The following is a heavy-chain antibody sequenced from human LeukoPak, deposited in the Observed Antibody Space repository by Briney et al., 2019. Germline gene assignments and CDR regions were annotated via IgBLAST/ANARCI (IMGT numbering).Heavy chain of an antibody. J-gene: IGHJ4*02. Sequence: GGSLRLSCTASGFSFNNYAVTWVRQAPGKRLEWVSIIIASSGATFYADSVKGRFTISRDNSKNTLYLQMNSLSVEDTAVYYCAKGGYDYVEVAYFDFWGQGALVTVSS. CDR2: IIASSGAT. V-gene: IGHV3-23*01. CDR3: AKGGYDYVEVAYFDF. D-gene: IGHD5-12*01. CDR1: GFSFNNYA.